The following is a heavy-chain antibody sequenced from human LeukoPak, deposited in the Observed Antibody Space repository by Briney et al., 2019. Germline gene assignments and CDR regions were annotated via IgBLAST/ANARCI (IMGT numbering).Heavy chain of an antibody. D-gene: IGHD1-26*01. Sequence: ETLSLICTVSGGSIRSYHWSWIRQPAGKGLEWMGHIYYSGSTNYNPSLKSRVTISVDTSKNQFSLKLSSVTAADTAVYYCASIRVGATSFDYWGQGTLVTVSS. CDR2: IYYSGST. CDR1: GGSIRSYH. V-gene: IGHV4-59*01. CDR3: ASIRVGATSFDY. J-gene: IGHJ4*02.